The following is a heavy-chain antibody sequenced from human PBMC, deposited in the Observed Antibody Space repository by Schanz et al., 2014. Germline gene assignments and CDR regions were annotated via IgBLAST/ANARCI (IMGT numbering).Heavy chain of an antibody. CDR3: ARGYGDSPTDF. J-gene: IGHJ4*02. CDR1: GYTFTGYY. D-gene: IGHD4-17*01. Sequence: QVQLVQSGAEMKKPGASVKVSCKASGYTFTGYYMHWVRQAPGQGLEWMGWIIPILGIATYAQKFQGRLTITADKSTFTAYMDVSSLRSEDTAVYYCARGYGDSPTDFWGQGTLVTVSS. V-gene: IGHV1-69*09. CDR2: IIPILGIA.